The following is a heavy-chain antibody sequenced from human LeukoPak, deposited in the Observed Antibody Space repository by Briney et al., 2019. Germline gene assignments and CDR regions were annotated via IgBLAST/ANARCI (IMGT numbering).Heavy chain of an antibody. D-gene: IGHD2-8*01. CDR1: GFTFSSYG. Sequence: GRSLRLSCAASGFTFSSYGMHWVRQAPGKGLEWVAVIWYDGSNKYYADSVKGRFTISRDNSKNTLYLQMDSLRAEDTAVYYCARSTMEYCTNGVCLFDYWGQGTLVTVSS. V-gene: IGHV3-33*01. J-gene: IGHJ4*02. CDR3: ARSTMEYCTNGVCLFDY. CDR2: IWYDGSNK.